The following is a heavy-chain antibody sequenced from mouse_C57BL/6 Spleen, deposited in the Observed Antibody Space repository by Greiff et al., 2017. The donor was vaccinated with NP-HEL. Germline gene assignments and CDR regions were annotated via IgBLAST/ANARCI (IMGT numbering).Heavy chain of an antibody. CDR2: IDPSDSET. J-gene: IGHJ4*01. V-gene: IGHV1-52*01. CDR1: GYTFTSYW. CDR3: ARGETPYYYAMDY. Sequence: QVQLKQPGAELVRPGSSVKLSCKASGYTFTSYWMHWVKQRPIQGLEWIGNIDPSDSETHYNQKFKDKATLTVDKSSSTAYMQLSSLTSEDSAVYYCARGETPYYYAMDYWGQGTSVTVSS.